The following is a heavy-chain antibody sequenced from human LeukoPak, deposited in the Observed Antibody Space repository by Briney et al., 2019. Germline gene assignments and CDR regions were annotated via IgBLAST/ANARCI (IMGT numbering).Heavy chain of an antibody. CDR2: ISPSGGST. D-gene: IGHD2-15*01. J-gene: IGHJ5*02. V-gene: IGHV1-46*01. CDR3: ARTLGYCSGDSCFGNNWFDP. CDR1: GYTFTSNY. Sequence: GASVKVSCKAFGYTFTSNYMHWVRQAPGQGPEWMGVISPSGGSTTYAQKFQGRVTITADESTNTAYLELSSLRSEETAVYYCARTLGYCSGDSCFGNNWFDPWGQGTLVTVSS.